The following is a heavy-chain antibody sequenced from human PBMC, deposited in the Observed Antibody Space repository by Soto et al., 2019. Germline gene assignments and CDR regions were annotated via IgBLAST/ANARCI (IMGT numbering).Heavy chain of an antibody. Sequence: QVRLQESGPGLVKPSQTLSLTCTVSGGSISSGDYFWSWVRQHPGKGLEWIGYIYYTGSTSYNPSLKRRITMSVDTSKHQFSLTVSSVTAADTAVYFCARDDGYYRLYDYWGQGTLVTVSS. J-gene: IGHJ4*02. V-gene: IGHV4-30-4*01. CDR3: ARDDGYYRLYDY. CDR2: IYYTGST. CDR1: GGSISSGDYF. D-gene: IGHD3-3*01.